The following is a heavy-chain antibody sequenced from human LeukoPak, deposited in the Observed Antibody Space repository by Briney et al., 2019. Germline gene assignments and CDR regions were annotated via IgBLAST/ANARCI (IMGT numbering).Heavy chain of an antibody. V-gene: IGHV3-7*01. Sequence: GGSLRLSCAASGFTFSSYWMSWVRQAPGKGLEWVANIKQDGSEKYYVDSAKGRFTISRDNAKNSLYLQMNSLRAEDTAVYYCAREALWESGAFDIWGQGTMVTVSS. J-gene: IGHJ3*02. CDR1: GFTFSSYW. CDR3: AREALWESGAFDI. D-gene: IGHD1-26*01. CDR2: IKQDGSEK.